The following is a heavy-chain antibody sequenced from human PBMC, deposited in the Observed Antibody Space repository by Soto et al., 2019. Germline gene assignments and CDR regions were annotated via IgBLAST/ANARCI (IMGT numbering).Heavy chain of an antibody. D-gene: IGHD2-15*01. CDR3: AKSPLGYCSGGSCYPPHYFAY. V-gene: IGHV3-23*01. CDR1: GFTFSNYA. Sequence: EVQLLDSGGGLVQPGGSLRLSCAASGFTFSNYAMSWVRQAPGKGLEWVSGVGGSGDSTYYADPVKGRFTISRDNSKDTLYLQMNSLRAEDTAVYYCAKSPLGYCSGGSCYPPHYFAYWGQGTLVTVSS. CDR2: VGGSGDST. J-gene: IGHJ4*02.